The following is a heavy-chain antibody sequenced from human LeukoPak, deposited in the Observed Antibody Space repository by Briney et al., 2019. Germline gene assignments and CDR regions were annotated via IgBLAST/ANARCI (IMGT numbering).Heavy chain of an antibody. CDR1: GGSISSYY. Sequence: SETLSLTCTVSGGSISSYYWSWIRQPPGKGLEWIGYIYYSGSTNYNPSLKSRVTISVVTSKNQFSLKLSSVTAADTAVYYCARERTGDAFDIWGQGTMVTVSS. CDR3: ARERTGDAFDI. D-gene: IGHD1/OR15-1a*01. CDR2: IYYSGST. V-gene: IGHV4-59*01. J-gene: IGHJ3*02.